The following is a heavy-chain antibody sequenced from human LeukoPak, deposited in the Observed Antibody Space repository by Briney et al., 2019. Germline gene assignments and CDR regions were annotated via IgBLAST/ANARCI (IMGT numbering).Heavy chain of an antibody. CDR1: GFTFSDYY. Sequence: PGGSLRLSCAASGFTFSDYYISWIRQAPGKGLEWVSYISSSGNTIYYADSVKGRFTISRDNAKNSLYLQMNSLRAEDTAVYYCAGMAPERTSDYWGQGTLVTVSS. CDR3: AGMAPERTSDY. CDR2: ISSSGNTI. J-gene: IGHJ4*02. D-gene: IGHD1-14*01. V-gene: IGHV3-11*04.